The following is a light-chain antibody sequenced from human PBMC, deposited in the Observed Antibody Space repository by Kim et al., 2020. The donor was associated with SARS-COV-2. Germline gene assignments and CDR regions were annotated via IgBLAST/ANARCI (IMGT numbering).Light chain of an antibody. CDR1: QSIDGD. V-gene: IGKV3-15*01. CDR2: GTS. CDR3: QQYNSRART. Sequence: IVLTQSPVSLSASVGDRATLSCRASQSIDGDLAWYQQRPGQAPKLLIYGTSTRDIGVPSRFSVSGSGTEFTLTISSLQSEDFAVYYCQQYNSRARTCGQGTRVDIK. J-gene: IGKJ1*01.